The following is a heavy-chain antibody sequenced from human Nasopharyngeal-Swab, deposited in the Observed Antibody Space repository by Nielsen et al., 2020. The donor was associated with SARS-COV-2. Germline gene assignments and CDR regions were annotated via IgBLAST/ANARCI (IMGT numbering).Heavy chain of an antibody. CDR1: GFTFSNSW. Sequence: GASLKISCAASGFTFSNSWMSLVRQAPGKGLEWVGRIQSKSDGRTTDYAAPVKGRFTISRDESTNTLYLQMNSLKTEDTAVYYCVTGVSDWSITIFGVVVSSFDYWGQGTLVTVSS. CDR3: VTGVSDWSITIFGVVVSSFDY. J-gene: IGHJ4*02. D-gene: IGHD3-3*01. CDR2: IQSKSDGRTT. V-gene: IGHV3-15*01.